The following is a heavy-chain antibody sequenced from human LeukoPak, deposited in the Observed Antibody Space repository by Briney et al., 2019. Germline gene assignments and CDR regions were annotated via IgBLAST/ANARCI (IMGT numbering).Heavy chain of an antibody. CDR2: IYTSGST. Sequence: SETLSLTCTVSGGSISSYYWSWIRQLAGKGLEWIGRIYTSGSTNYNPSLKSRVTISVDTSKNQFSLKLSSVTAADTAVYFCARARNYYDSSDYYYEGDAFDIWGQGTMVTVSS. D-gene: IGHD3-22*01. CDR1: GGSISSYY. CDR3: ARARNYYDSSDYYYEGDAFDI. J-gene: IGHJ3*02. V-gene: IGHV4-4*07.